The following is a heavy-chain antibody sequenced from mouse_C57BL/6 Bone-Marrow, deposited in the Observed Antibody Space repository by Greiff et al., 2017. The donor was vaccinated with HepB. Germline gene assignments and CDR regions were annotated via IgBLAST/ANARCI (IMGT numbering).Heavy chain of an antibody. CDR3: ARHDGYSFYAMDY. J-gene: IGHJ4*01. Sequence: QVQLQQPGAELVRPGTSVKLSCKASGYTFTSYWMHWVKQRPGQGLEWIGVIDPSDSYTNYNQKFKGKATLTVDTSSSTAYMQLSSLTSEDSAVYYCARHDGYSFYAMDYWGQGTSVTVSS. CDR2: IDPSDSYT. D-gene: IGHD2-3*01. V-gene: IGHV1-59*01. CDR1: GYTFTSYW.